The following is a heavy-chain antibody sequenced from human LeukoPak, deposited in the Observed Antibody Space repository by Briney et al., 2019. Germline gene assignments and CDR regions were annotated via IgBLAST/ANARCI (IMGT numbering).Heavy chain of an antibody. Sequence: RESLQISCHGSGYSFTSYWIGWVRQMSGKGLEWMGIIYPGDSDTRYSPSFQGQVTISADKSISTAYLQWSSLKASDTAMYYCARATVAGTKYFDLWGRGTVVTVSS. J-gene: IGHJ2*01. CDR2: IYPGDSDT. D-gene: IGHD6-19*01. V-gene: IGHV5-51*01. CDR1: GYSFTSYW. CDR3: ARATVAGTKYFDL.